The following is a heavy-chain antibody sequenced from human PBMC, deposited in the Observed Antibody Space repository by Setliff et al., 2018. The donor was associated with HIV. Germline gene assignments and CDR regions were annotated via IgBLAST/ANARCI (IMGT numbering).Heavy chain of an antibody. J-gene: IGHJ4*02. CDR2: IIPIFGTA. V-gene: IGHV1-69*05. CDR1: GGTFSGYA. D-gene: IGHD6-6*01. CDR3: ASGMEYSSSSGLDY. Sequence: GASVKVSCKASGGTFSGYAISWVRQAPGQGLEWMGGIIPIFGTANYAQKFQGRVTITTDESTNTAYMELSNLRSEDTALYYCASGMEYSSSSGLDYWGQGTLVTVSS.